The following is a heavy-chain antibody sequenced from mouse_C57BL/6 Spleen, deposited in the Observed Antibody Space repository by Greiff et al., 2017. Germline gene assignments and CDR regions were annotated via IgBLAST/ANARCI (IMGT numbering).Heavy chain of an antibody. CDR3: ARLSGGNFPWFAY. D-gene: IGHD2-1*01. CDR1: GFTFSDYG. CDR2: ISNLAYSI. V-gene: IGHV5-15*01. Sequence: EVQRVESGGGLVQPGGSLKLSCAASGFTFSDYGMAWVRQAPRKGPEWVAFISNLAYSIYYADTVTGRFTISRENAKNTLYLEMSSLRSEDTAMYYCARLSGGNFPWFAYWGQGTLVTVSA. J-gene: IGHJ3*01.